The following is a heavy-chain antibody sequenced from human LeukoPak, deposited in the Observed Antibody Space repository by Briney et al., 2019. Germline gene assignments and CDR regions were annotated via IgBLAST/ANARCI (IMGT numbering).Heavy chain of an antibody. CDR1: GFTFSDYY. CDR2: ISSSSSYT. V-gene: IGHV3-11*05. D-gene: IGHD5-12*01. J-gene: IGHJ4*02. CDR3: ARDFEGGYEAFDY. Sequence: GRSLRLSCAASGFTFSDYYMSWIRQAPGKGLEWVSYISSSSSYTNYADSVKGRFTISRDNAKNSLYLQMNSLRAEDTAVYYCARDFEGGYEAFDYWGQGTLVTVSS.